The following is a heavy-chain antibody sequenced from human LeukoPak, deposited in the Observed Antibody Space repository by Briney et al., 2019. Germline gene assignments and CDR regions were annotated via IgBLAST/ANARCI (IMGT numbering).Heavy chain of an antibody. CDR2: IRYDGSNK. Sequence: PGGSLRLSCAASGFTFSSYGMHWVRQAPGKGLEWVAFIRYDGSNKYYADSVKGRFTISRDNSKNTLYLQMNSLRAEDTAVYYCASRQWELRGYYYMEVWGKGTTVTVSS. CDR1: GFTFSSYG. J-gene: IGHJ6*03. CDR3: ASRQWELRGYYYMEV. V-gene: IGHV3-30*02. D-gene: IGHD1-26*01.